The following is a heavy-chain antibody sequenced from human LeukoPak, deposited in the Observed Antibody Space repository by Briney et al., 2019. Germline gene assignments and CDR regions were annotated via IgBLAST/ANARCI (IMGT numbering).Heavy chain of an antibody. CDR1: GYSISSGYY. D-gene: IGHD2-21*01. Sequence: SETLSLTCAVSGYSISSGYYWGWIRQPPGKGLEWIGSIYHSGSTYYNPSLKSRVTISVDTSKNQFSLKLSSVTAADTAVYYCARCRSGSLWDAFDIWGQGTTVTVSS. V-gene: IGHV4-38-2*01. J-gene: IGHJ3*02. CDR2: IYHSGST. CDR3: ARCRSGSLWDAFDI.